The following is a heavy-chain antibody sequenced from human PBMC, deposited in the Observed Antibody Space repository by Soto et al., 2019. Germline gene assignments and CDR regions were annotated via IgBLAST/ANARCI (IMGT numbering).Heavy chain of an antibody. CDR3: AKDDYGMDV. J-gene: IGHJ6*02. CDR1: GFTFSRYG. V-gene: IGHV3-30*18. CDR2: ISYDGSDK. Sequence: QVQLVESGGGVVQPGRSLRLSCAASGFTFSRYGMHWVRQAPGKGLEWVAVISYDGSDKYYTDSVKGRFTISRDNSKNPLFLQMNSPRDEDTAVYYCAKDDYGMDVWGQGTTVIVSS.